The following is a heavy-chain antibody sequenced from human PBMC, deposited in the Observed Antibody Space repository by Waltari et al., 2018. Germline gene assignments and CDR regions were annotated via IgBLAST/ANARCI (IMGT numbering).Heavy chain of an antibody. V-gene: IGHV1-69*12. CDR2: IIPIFGTP. CDR1: GGPFSTYA. D-gene: IGHD1-1*01. CDR3: ARPNWHYGFDL. J-gene: IGHJ3*01. Sequence: QVQLVQSGAEVKKPESAVKVSCKASGGPFSTYAFRWVRQAPGQGLGWMGGIIPIFGTPNYAQIFQGRVTINADESTSTAYMELSSLRSEDTAVYYCARPNWHYGFDLWGQGTMVTVSS.